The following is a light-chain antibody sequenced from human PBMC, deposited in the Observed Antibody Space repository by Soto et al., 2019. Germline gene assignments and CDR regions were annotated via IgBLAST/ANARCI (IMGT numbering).Light chain of an antibody. CDR3: QQYGSSHT. CDR2: GAS. CDR1: QSVSSSY. V-gene: IGKV3-20*01. Sequence: ETVLTQFPGTLSLSPGERAILSCRASQSVSSSYLAWYQQKPGQAPRLLIYGASSRAAGIPDRFSGSGSGTDFTLTISRLEPEDFAVYYCQQYGSSHTFGQGTRLEIK. J-gene: IGKJ5*01.